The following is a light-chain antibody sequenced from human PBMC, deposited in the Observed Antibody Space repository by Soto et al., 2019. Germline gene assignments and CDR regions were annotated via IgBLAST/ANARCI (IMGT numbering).Light chain of an antibody. CDR1: QSVTNNY. Sequence: VLTQSPGTLSLSPGERATLSCRASQSVTNNYLAWYQQKPGRAPRLVIFGAINRATGIPNRFSGSGSGTDFTLTISGLEPEDFARYFCQQCGTKPLTFGGGTKVEF. J-gene: IGKJ4*02. CDR2: GAI. CDR3: QQCGTKPLT. V-gene: IGKV3-20*01.